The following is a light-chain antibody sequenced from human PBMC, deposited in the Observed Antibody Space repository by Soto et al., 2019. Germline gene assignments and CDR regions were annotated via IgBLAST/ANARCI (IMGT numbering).Light chain of an antibody. V-gene: IGLV2-14*03. Sequence: QSVLTQPASVSGSAGQSITISCTGTSSDIGGYDYVSWYQHHPGKAPRLILHDVSNRPSGVSNRFSGSKSGNTASLTISGLQAEDEAEYYCSSYATSSTLDVFGTGTKVTVL. CDR2: DVS. CDR3: SSYATSSTLDV. CDR1: SSDIGGYDY. J-gene: IGLJ1*01.